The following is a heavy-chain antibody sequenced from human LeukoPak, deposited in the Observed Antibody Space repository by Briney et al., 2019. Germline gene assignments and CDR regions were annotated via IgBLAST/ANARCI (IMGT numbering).Heavy chain of an antibody. D-gene: IGHD4-23*01. Sequence: ASVKVSCKASGYTFTGYYMHWVRQAPGQGLEWMGWINPNSGGTNYAQKFQGRVTMTRDTSISTAYMELSRLRSDDTAVYYCAGNKNYGGNGYPLDYWGQGTLVTVSS. CDR1: GYTFTGYY. CDR3: AGNKNYGGNGYPLDY. V-gene: IGHV1-2*02. CDR2: INPNSGGT. J-gene: IGHJ4*02.